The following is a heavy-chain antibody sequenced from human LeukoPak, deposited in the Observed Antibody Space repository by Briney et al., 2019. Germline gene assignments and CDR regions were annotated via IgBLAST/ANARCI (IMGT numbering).Heavy chain of an antibody. D-gene: IGHD6-13*01. V-gene: IGHV4-34*01. CDR1: GGSFSGYY. CDR2: INHSGST. Sequence: PSETLSLTCAVYGGSFSGYYWSWIRQPPGKGLEWIGEINHSGSTNYNPSLKSRVTISVDTSKNQFSLKLSSVTAADTAVYYCARVSSWTEEPDTGLDHWGQGTLVTVSS. CDR3: ARVSSWTEEPDTGLDH. J-gene: IGHJ4*02.